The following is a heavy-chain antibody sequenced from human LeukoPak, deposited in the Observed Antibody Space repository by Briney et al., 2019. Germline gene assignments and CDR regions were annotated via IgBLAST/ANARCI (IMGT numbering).Heavy chain of an antibody. CDR1: GFXFSGYS. Sequence: GGSLRLSCGASGFXFSGYSVNWVRQAPGEGLDWVSAIHSSGNTYYADSVKGRVTISRDNAKNSLYLQMNSLRDEDTGIYYCARDRTMTGDRGIDYWGQGTLVTVSS. CDR3: ARDRTMTGDRGIDY. D-gene: IGHD3-22*01. J-gene: IGHJ4*02. CDR2: IHSSGNT. V-gene: IGHV3-21*01.